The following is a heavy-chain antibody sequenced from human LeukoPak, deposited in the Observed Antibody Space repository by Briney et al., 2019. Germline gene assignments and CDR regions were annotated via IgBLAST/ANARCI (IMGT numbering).Heavy chain of an antibody. Sequence: SSETLSLTCTVSGGSISSYYWNWIRQPPGKGLEWIGYIYHSGSTNFNPSLKSRATISVDTSKNQFSLNLSSVTAADTAVYYCARQRTSRIAPGFDYWGQGTLVTVSS. CDR1: GGSISSYY. CDR2: IYHSGST. CDR3: ARQRTSRIAPGFDY. V-gene: IGHV4-59*01. J-gene: IGHJ4*02. D-gene: IGHD2/OR15-2a*01.